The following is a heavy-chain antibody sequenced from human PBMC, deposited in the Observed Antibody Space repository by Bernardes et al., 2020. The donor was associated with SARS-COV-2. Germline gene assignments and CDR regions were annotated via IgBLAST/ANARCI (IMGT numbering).Heavy chain of an antibody. CDR1: GFTFRSYW. CDR3: ASQPAAIPDYYYYYGMDV. CDR2: IKQDGSEK. V-gene: IGHV3-7*01. Sequence: GGSLRLSCAASGFTFRSYWMSWVRQAPGKGLEWVANIKQDGSEKYYVDSVKGRFTISRDNAKNSLYLQMNSLRAEDTAVYYCASQPAAIPDYYYYYGMDVWGQGTTVTVSS. D-gene: IGHD2-2*01. J-gene: IGHJ6*02.